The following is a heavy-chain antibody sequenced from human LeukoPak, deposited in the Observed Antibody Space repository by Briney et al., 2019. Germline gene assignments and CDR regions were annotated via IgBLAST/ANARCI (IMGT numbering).Heavy chain of an antibody. CDR2: INPNSGGT. V-gene: IGHV1-2*02. J-gene: IGHJ4*02. CDR1: GYTFTGSY. Sequence: ASVKVSCKASGYTFTGSYTHWMRQAPGQGLEWMGWINPNSGGTKYAQNFQGRLTVTRDTSTSTAYMELSGLRADDTAVYYYARVAYCTKGVCINFDLWGQGTLVTVSS. CDR3: ARVAYCTKGVCINFDL. D-gene: IGHD2-8*01.